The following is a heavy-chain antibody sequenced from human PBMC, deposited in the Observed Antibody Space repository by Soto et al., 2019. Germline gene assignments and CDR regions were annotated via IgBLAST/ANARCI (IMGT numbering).Heavy chain of an antibody. Sequence: PGGSRRLSCAASGFTFSSCAMSWIRRAPGKGLQWVSAISGSGGSKYYADSVKDRFTISIDSCKDTRCLRRSRRSDCDTAVYYCAKDXGPPTPKRELPLPYFHYWGQGTLVTVSS. CDR1: GFTFSSCA. CDR3: AKDXGPPTPKRELPLPYFHY. CDR2: ISGSGGSK. V-gene: IGHV3-23*01. J-gene: IGHJ4*02. D-gene: IGHD1-26*01.